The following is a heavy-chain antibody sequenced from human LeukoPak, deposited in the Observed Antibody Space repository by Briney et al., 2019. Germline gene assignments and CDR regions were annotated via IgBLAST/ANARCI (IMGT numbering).Heavy chain of an antibody. Sequence: PGGSLRLSCAASGFTFSSYWMSWVRQAPGKGLEWVANINQYGSEKYYVDSVKGRFTISRDNAKNSLYLQMNSLRAEDTALYYCARVARGDYYYYYMDVWGKGTTVTVSS. CDR2: INQYGSEK. D-gene: IGHD3-10*01. V-gene: IGHV3-7*01. J-gene: IGHJ6*03. CDR1: GFTFSSYW. CDR3: ARVARGDYYYYYMDV.